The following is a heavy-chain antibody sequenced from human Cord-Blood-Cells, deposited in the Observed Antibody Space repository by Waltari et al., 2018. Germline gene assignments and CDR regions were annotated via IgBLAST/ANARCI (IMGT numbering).Heavy chain of an antibody. J-gene: IGHJ4*02. CDR2: ISYDGSNK. Sequence: QVQLVESGGGVVQPGRSLRLSCAASGFTFSSYGMHWVRQAPGKGREGVAVISYDGSNKYYADSVKGRFTISRDNSKNTLYLQMNSLRAEDTAVYYCAKGGLRFLEWLLYYFDYWGQGTLVTVSS. D-gene: IGHD3-3*01. CDR3: AKGGLRFLEWLLYYFDY. V-gene: IGHV3-30*18. CDR1: GFTFSSYG.